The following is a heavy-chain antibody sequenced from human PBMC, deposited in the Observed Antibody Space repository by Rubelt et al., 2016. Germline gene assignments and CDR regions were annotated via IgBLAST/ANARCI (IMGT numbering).Heavy chain of an antibody. V-gene: IGHV4-34*01. Sequence: QLQLPESGPGLVKPSEPLSLPCAVYGGSFRGYYWSSLRPPPAKGLAWAGEINHTGSPHYNPSLKSRVTISVDTSKHQFSRTLSSVTAADTAVYYCARGLARAAAAPRRLWFDPWGQGTLVTVSS. D-gene: IGHD6-13*01. CDR2: INHTGSP. J-gene: IGHJ5*02. CDR1: GGSFRGYY. CDR3: ARGLARAAAAPRRLWFDP.